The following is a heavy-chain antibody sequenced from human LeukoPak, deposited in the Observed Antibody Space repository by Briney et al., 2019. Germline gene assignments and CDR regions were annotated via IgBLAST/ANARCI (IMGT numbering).Heavy chain of an antibody. D-gene: IGHD3-9*01. Sequence: GGSLRLSCAASGFTFKNFAMTWVRQAPGKGLEWVSAIRNSDDNTYYADSVKGRFTISRDNSKNTLYLQLNRLRAEDTAVYYCAKWGDYDILTGYYDPDYWGQGTLVTVSS. J-gene: IGHJ4*02. CDR1: GFTFKNFA. CDR2: IRNSDDNT. CDR3: AKWGDYDILTGYYDPDY. V-gene: IGHV3-23*01.